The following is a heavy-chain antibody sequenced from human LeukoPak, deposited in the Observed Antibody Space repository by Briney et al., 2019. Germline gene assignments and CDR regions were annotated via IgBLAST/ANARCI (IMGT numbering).Heavy chain of an antibody. CDR1: GGSISSYY. Sequence: SETLSLTCTVSGGSISSYYWSWIRQPAGKGLEWIGRIYTSGSTNYNPSLKSRVTMSVDTSKNQFSLKLSSVTAADTAVYYCVRCELHMRENYDFWSGYSQDYYYYYMDVWGKGTTVTVSS. D-gene: IGHD3-3*01. V-gene: IGHV4-4*07. CDR2: IYTSGST. CDR3: VRCELHMRENYDFWSGYSQDYYYYYMDV. J-gene: IGHJ6*03.